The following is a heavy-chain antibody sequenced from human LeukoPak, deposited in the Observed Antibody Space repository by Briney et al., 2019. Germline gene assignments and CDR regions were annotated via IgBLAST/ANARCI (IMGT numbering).Heavy chain of an antibody. CDR3: ARTPARSGWAYYFDY. Sequence: SETLSLTCAVSGDSIRSDRWNWIRQIPGKGLEWIGYIYHTATTNYDHSFRTRVTMSLDTSNNQFSLRLTSVTAADTAVYYCARTPARSGWAYYFDYWGQGALVTVSS. CDR1: GDSIRSDR. D-gene: IGHD6-19*01. V-gene: IGHV4-4*09. CDR2: IYHTATT. J-gene: IGHJ4*02.